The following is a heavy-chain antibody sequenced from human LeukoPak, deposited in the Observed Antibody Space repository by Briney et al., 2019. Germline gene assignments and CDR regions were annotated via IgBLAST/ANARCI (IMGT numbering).Heavy chain of an antibody. Sequence: GGSLRLSCAASGVTFSSDIMNWVRQAPGKGLEWVSSISSSSSYIYYADSVKSRFTISRDNATNSLYLQMNSLRAEDTAVYYCARDDSIAVAGPSWFAPWGQGTLVTVSS. CDR2: ISSSSSYI. J-gene: IGHJ5*02. V-gene: IGHV3-21*01. D-gene: IGHD6-19*01. CDR3: ARDDSIAVAGPSWFAP. CDR1: GVTFSSDI.